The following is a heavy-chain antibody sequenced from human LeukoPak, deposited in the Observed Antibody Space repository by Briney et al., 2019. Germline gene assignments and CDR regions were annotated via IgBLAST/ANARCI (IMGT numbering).Heavy chain of an antibody. D-gene: IGHD3-3*01. Sequence: ASVKVSCKASGYTFTGYYMHWVRQAPGQGLEWMGWINPNSGGTNYAQKFQGRVTMTRDTSISTAYMELSRLRSDDTAVYYCASSSFFHDAFDIWGQETMVTVSS. J-gene: IGHJ3*02. CDR1: GYTFTGYY. CDR2: INPNSGGT. V-gene: IGHV1-2*02. CDR3: ASSSFFHDAFDI.